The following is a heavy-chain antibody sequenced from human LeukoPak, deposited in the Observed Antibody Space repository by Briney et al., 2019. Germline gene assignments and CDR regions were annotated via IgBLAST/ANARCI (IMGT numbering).Heavy chain of an antibody. Sequence: GGSLRLSCAASGFTFSSYAMSWVRQAPGKGLEWVSVISGSGGTTYYADSVKGRFTISRDNSKNTLYLQMKSLRAEDTAVYYCAKDALLRGPTWDYWGQGTLVTVSS. CDR1: GFTFSSYA. D-gene: IGHD1-26*01. CDR3: AKDALLRGPTWDY. V-gene: IGHV3-23*01. CDR2: ISGSGGTT. J-gene: IGHJ4*02.